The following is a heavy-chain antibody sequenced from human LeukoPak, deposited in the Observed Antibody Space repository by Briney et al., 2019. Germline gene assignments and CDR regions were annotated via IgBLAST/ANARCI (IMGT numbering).Heavy chain of an antibody. V-gene: IGHV1-18*01. CDR3: ARDTGTPPDPSFDY. Sequence: GASVKVSCKASGYTFTSYGISWVRQAPGQGLEWMGWISAYNGNTNYAQKLQGRVTMNTDTSTSTAYMELRSLRSDDTAVYYCARDTGTPPDPSFDYWGQGTLVTVSS. CDR2: ISAYNGNT. D-gene: IGHD2-8*02. CDR1: GYTFTSYG. J-gene: IGHJ4*02.